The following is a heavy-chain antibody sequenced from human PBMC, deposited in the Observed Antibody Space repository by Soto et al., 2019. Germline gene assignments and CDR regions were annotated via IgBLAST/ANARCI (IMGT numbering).Heavy chain of an antibody. V-gene: IGHV3-7*01. D-gene: IGHD3-16*01. CDR3: VRDVAFDYVN. J-gene: IGHJ4*02. Sequence: EVQLVESGGGLVQPGGSLRISCTVSGFSFSSYWMSWVRQAPGKGLEWVASIKQDESEKYYVDSVKVRFTISRDNVDDSLFLQMNSLSAYDTAVYFCVRDVAFDYVNWGQGTLVTVSS. CDR2: IKQDESEK. CDR1: GFSFSSYW.